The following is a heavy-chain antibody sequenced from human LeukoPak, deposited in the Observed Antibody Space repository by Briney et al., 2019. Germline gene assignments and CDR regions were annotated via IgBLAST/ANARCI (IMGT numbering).Heavy chain of an antibody. CDR3: ARDLRYYDFWSGYYTDPYYSYGMDV. CDR1: GGSISSYY. V-gene: IGHV4-59*01. CDR2: IYYSGST. Sequence: PSETLSLTCTVSGGSISSYYWSWIRQPPGKGLEWIGYIYYSGSTNYNPSLKSRVTISVDTSKNQFSLKLSSVTAADTAVYYCARDLRYYDFWSGYYTDPYYSYGMDVWGQGTTVTVSS. J-gene: IGHJ6*02. D-gene: IGHD3-3*01.